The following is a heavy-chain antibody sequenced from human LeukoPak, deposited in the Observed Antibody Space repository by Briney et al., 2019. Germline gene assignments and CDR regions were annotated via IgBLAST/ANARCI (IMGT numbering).Heavy chain of an antibody. Sequence: GRSLRLSCSASGFTFSSYAMHWVRQAPGKGLEYVSAISSNGGSTYYADSVKGRFTISRDNSKNTLYLQMSSLRAEDTAVYYCVKPPHYYGSESSGDYWGQGTLVTVSS. CDR2: ISSNGGST. CDR1: GFTFSSYA. J-gene: IGHJ4*02. CDR3: VKPPHYYGSESSGDY. V-gene: IGHV3-64D*06. D-gene: IGHD3-10*01.